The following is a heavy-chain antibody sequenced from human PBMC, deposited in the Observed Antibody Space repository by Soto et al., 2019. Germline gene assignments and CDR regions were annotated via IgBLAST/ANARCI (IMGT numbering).Heavy chain of an antibody. D-gene: IGHD1-7*01. CDR3: ARGQHKLPFDY. J-gene: IGHJ4*02. CDR2: ISYDGSNK. Sequence: GGSLRLSCAASGFTFSSYAMHWVRQAPGKGLEWVAVISYDGSNKYYADSVKGRFTISRDNSKNTLYLQMNSLRAEDTAVYYCARGQHKLPFDYWGQGTLVTVSS. V-gene: IGHV3-30-3*01. CDR1: GFTFSSYA.